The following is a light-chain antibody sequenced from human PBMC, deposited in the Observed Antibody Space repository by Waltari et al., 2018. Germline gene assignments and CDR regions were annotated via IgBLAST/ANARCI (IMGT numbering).Light chain of an antibody. CDR1: KTIDNF. J-gene: IGKJ4*01. Sequence: DIELTKSPSALSASVGDRVTITCRASKTIDNFLSWYQQISGKAPKILISAASTLQSGVPSSLSGGGSGTDFSLTITSLQPEDFATYYCQQTYNTPLTFGGGSRVEIK. CDR3: QQTYNTPLT. V-gene: IGKV1-39*01. CDR2: AAS.